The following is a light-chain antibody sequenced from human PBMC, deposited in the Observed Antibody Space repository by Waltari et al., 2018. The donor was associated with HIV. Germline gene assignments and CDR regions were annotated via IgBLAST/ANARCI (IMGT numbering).Light chain of an antibody. CDR1: QSVGSN. Sequence: EIVMTQSPATLSVSPGERVTLSCRASQSVGSNLAWYQQKYGQAPRLLIYGASTRATGIPARFSGSGSGTEFGTEFTLTISSLQSEDYAVYYCQQYDNWPPWTFGQGTKVEIK. J-gene: IGKJ1*01. CDR2: GAS. V-gene: IGKV3-15*01. CDR3: QQYDNWPPWT.